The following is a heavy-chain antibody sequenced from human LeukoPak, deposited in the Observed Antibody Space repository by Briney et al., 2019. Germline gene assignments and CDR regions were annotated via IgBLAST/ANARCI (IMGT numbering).Heavy chain of an antibody. CDR3: AKLFRSGNDY. V-gene: IGHV3-30*18. CDR2: ISYDGSNK. Sequence: GRSLRLSCAASGFTFSSYGMHWVRQATGKGLEWVAVISYDGSNKYYADSVKGRFTISRDNSKNTLYLQMNSLSAEDMAVYYCAKLFRSGNDYWGRGTLVTVSS. D-gene: IGHD2-21*01. CDR1: GFTFSSYG. J-gene: IGHJ4*02.